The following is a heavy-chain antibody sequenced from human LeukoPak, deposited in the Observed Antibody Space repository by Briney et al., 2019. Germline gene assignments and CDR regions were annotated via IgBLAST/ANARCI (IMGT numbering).Heavy chain of an antibody. D-gene: IGHD4-17*01. CDR2: IIPIFGTA. J-gene: IGHJ3*02. CDR1: GGTFNSYA. V-gene: IGHV1-69*13. Sequence: EASVKVSCKASGGTFNSYAISWVRQAPGQGLEWMGGIIPIFGTANYAQKFQGRVTITADESTSTAYMELSSLRSEDTAVYYCASGANDAFDIWGQGTMVTVSS. CDR3: ASGANDAFDI.